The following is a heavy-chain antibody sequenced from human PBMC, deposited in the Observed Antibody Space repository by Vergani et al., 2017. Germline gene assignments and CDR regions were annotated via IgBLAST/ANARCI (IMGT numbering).Heavy chain of an antibody. J-gene: IGHJ6*03. CDR1: GFTFSACP. V-gene: IGHV3-23*01. CDR2: ISARYPST. CDR3: ARDPRRLYYYYYMDV. Sequence: EVQLLQSGGGVIQPGGSVRLSCAASGFTFSACPMTWVRQAPGKGLEWVSAISARYPSTYYADSVKGRFTISRDNSKNTLYLQMNSLRAEDTAVYYCARDPRRLYYYYYMDVWGKGTTVTVSS.